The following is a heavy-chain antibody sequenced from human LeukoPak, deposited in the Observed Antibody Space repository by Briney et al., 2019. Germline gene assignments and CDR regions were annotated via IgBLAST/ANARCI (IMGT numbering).Heavy chain of an antibody. V-gene: IGHV3-48*01. CDR2: ISSSSSTT. D-gene: IGHD3-10*01. J-gene: IGHJ4*02. CDR3: ARVRIPITMVRGVSGFRYYFDY. Sequence: GGSLRLSCAASGFTFSSYNMNWVRQAPGKGLEWVSYISSSSSTTYYADSVKGRFTISRDNAKNSLYLHMNSLRAEDTAVYYCARVRIPITMVRGVSGFRYYFDYWGQGTLVTVSS. CDR1: GFTFSSYN.